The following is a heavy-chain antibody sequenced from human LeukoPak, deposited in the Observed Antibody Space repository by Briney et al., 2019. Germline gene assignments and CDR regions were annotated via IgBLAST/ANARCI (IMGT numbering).Heavy chain of an antibody. Sequence: NPSETLSLTCTVSGDSISSSDYYWGWIRQPPGKGLGWIGTISYSGSTYYNLSLQSRVTISVDTSKNQFSLKLSSVTAADTAVYYCARGSRRLADFHYWGQGTLVTVSS. J-gene: IGHJ4*02. CDR1: GDSISSSDYY. V-gene: IGHV4-39*01. D-gene: IGHD1-26*01. CDR3: ARGSRRLADFHY. CDR2: ISYSGST.